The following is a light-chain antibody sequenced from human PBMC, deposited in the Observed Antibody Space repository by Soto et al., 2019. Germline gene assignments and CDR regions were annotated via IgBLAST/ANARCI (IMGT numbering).Light chain of an antibody. CDR3: CSYAGSSTPV. Sequence: QSALTQPASVSGSPGQSITISCTGTSSDVGSYNLVSWYQQHPGKAPKLMLYEGSKRPSGVSNRFSGSTSGNTASLTISGLQAEDEADYYCCSYAGSSTPVFGGGTKLTVL. CDR1: SSDVGSYNL. V-gene: IGLV2-23*01. J-gene: IGLJ2*01. CDR2: EGS.